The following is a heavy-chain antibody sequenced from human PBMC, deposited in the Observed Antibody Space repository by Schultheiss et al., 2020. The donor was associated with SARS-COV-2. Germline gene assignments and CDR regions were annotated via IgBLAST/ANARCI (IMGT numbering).Heavy chain of an antibody. J-gene: IGHJ5*02. CDR1: GYTFTSYG. Sequence: ASVKVSCKASGYTFTSYGISWVRQAPGQGLEWMGWMNPNSGNTGYAQKFQGRVTMTRDTSISTAYMELSRLRSDDTAVYYCAREGSVGAAHLQGTWGQGTLVTVSS. CDR2: MNPNSGNT. V-gene: IGHV1-8*02. D-gene: IGHD6-6*01. CDR3: AREGSVGAAHLQGT.